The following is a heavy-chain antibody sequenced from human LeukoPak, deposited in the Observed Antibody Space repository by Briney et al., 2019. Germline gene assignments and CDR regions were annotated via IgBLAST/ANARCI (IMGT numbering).Heavy chain of an antibody. CDR2: INPSGGST. D-gene: IGHD6-19*01. CDR3: ARTLGGGYSSGWFDY. J-gene: IGHJ4*02. CDR1: GYTFTSYY. Sequence: ASVKVSCKASGYTFTSYYMHWVRQAPGQGLEWMGIINPSGGSTSYAQKFQGRVTMTRDTSTSTVYMELGSLRSEDTAVYYCARTLGGGYSSGWFDYWGQGTLVTVSS. V-gene: IGHV1-46*01.